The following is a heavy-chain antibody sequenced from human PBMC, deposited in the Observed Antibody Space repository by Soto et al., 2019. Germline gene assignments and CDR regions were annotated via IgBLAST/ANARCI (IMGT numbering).Heavy chain of an antibody. CDR1: GGSINNHY. CDR2: IHHSGST. Sequence: PSDTLSLTCTVSGGSINNHYWSWIRQPPGKGLEWIGEIHHSGSTKYNPSLKSRVTISMDISNKEFSLNLNSVTAADTAVYYCARGQPYNWNYNYFDYWGQGTQVTVSS. D-gene: IGHD1-7*01. CDR3: ARGQPYNWNYNYFDY. V-gene: IGHV4-34*01. J-gene: IGHJ4*02.